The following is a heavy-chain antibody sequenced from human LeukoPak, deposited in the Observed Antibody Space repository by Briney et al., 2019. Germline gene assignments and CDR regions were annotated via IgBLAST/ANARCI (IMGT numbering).Heavy chain of an antibody. D-gene: IGHD2-21*02. CDR3: AKDTSWVTHNYYGMDV. V-gene: IGHV3-30*18. J-gene: IGHJ6*02. CDR2: ISYDGSNK. CDR1: GFIFSSYG. Sequence: GGSLRLSCAASGFIFSSYGMHWVRQAPGKGLEWVAVISYDGSNKNYADSVKGRFTISRDNSKNTLYLQMNSLRAEDTAVYYCAKDTSWVTHNYYGMDVWGQGTTVIVSS.